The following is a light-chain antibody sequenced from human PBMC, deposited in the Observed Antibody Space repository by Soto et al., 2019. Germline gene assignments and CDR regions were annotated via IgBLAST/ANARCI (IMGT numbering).Light chain of an antibody. J-gene: IGLJ2*01. Sequence: QSALTQPASVSGSPGQSITISCTGTSSDVGGYNYVSWYQQHPGKAPKLMIYEVSNRPSGVSNRFSGSKSGNTASLTISGLQAEDEADYYCSSYTSSSTPVVFGGETNLTVL. V-gene: IGLV2-14*01. CDR1: SSDVGGYNY. CDR2: EVS. CDR3: SSYTSSSTPVV.